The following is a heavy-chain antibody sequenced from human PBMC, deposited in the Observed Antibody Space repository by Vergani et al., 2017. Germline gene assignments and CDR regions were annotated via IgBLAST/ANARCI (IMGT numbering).Heavy chain of an antibody. CDR2: IIPILGIA. CDR1: GGTFSSYT. Sequence: QVQLVQSGAEVKKPGSSVKVSCKASGGTFSSYTISWVRQAPGPGLEWMGRIIPILGIANYAQKCQGRVTITADKSTSTAYMELSSLRSEDTAVYYCARLYCSGGSCYPYWGQGTLVTVSS. J-gene: IGHJ4*02. D-gene: IGHD2-15*01. V-gene: IGHV1-69*02. CDR3: ARLYCSGGSCYPY.